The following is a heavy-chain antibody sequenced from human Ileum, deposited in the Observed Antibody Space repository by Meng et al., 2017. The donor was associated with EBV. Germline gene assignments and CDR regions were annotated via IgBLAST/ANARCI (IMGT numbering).Heavy chain of an antibody. CDR3: ARDLPGGTKGTWLDF. J-gene: IGHJ5*01. D-gene: IGHD1-14*01. CDR2: ISAYNGNT. Sequence: QVKLVQSGAEVKKPGASVKVSCRASGYIFNNYGVSWVRQAPGQGPEWMGWISAYNGNTNYAQNFQGRFTMTTDTSTSTAYMELRSLRPDDTAVYYCARDLPGGTKGTWLDFWGQGPLVTVAS. V-gene: IGHV1-18*01. CDR1: GYIFNNYG.